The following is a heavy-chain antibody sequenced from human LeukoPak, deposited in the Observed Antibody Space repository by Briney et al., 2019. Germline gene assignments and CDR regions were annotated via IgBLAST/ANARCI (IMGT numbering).Heavy chain of an antibody. D-gene: IGHD6-13*01. CDR2: IYNRGST. CDR1: GGSISSYY. Sequence: PSETLSLPCTVSGGSISSYYWSWLRQPPGKGLEWVGYIYNRGSTNYNPSLKSRVTISVDTSKNQLSLKLSSVTAADTAVFYCARMRLYSSSRYFDYWGQGTLVTVSS. CDR3: ARMRLYSSSRYFDY. J-gene: IGHJ4*02. V-gene: IGHV4-59*01.